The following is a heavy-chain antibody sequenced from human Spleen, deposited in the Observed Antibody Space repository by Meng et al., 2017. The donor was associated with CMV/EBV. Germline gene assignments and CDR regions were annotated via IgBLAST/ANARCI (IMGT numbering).Heavy chain of an antibody. J-gene: IGHJ4*02. D-gene: IGHD1-26*01. CDR1: SPSA. Sequence: SPSAMQLDPQGPGKGLEWVAVISFDASNTRYADSVTGRFAISRDNSKDTLYLDMNSLRPEDTAVYYCARDAVVGPTSRSGIGYFDQWGQRTLVTVSS. V-gene: IGHV3-30*01. CDR3: ARDAVVGPTSRSGIGYFDQ. CDR2: ISFDASNT.